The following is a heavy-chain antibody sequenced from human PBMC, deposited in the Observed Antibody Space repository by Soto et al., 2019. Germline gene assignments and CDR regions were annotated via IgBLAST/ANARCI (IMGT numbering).Heavy chain of an antibody. D-gene: IGHD2-15*01. Sequence: GGSLRLSCAASGFTVSSNYMSWVRQAPGKGLEWVSVIYSGGSTYYADSVKGRFTISRHNSKNTLYLQMNSLRAEDMAVYYCAREGDCSGGSCYWNYYMDVWGKGTTVTVSS. CDR1: GFTVSSNY. V-gene: IGHV3-53*04. CDR3: AREGDCSGGSCYWNYYMDV. J-gene: IGHJ6*03. CDR2: IYSGGST.